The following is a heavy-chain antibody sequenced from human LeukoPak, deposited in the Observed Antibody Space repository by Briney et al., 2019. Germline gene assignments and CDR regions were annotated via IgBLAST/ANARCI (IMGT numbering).Heavy chain of an antibody. V-gene: IGHV3-21*01. CDR1: GFTFSSYS. D-gene: IGHD1-1*01. CDR3: ARDLRMERLEVYLSAFDI. CDR2: ISSSSSYI. J-gene: IGHJ3*02. Sequence: PGGSLRLSCAASGFTFSSYSMNWVRQAPGKGLEWVSSISSSSSYIYYADSVKGRFTISRDNAKNSLYLQMNSLRAEDTAVYYCARDLRMERLEVYLSAFDIWGQGTMVTVSS.